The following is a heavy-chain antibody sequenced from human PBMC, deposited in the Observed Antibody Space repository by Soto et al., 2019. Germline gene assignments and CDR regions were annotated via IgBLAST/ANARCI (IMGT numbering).Heavy chain of an antibody. J-gene: IGHJ2*01. CDR3: ARDPDSSSWYFDL. CDR1: GFTFSSYS. CDR2: ISSSSSYI. V-gene: IGHV3-21*01. D-gene: IGHD6-6*01. Sequence: GSLRLSCAASGFTFSSYSMNWVRQAPGKGLEWVSSISSSSSYIYYADSVKGRFTISRDNAKNSLYLQMNSLRAEDTSVYYCARDPDSSSWYFDLWGRGTLVTVSS.